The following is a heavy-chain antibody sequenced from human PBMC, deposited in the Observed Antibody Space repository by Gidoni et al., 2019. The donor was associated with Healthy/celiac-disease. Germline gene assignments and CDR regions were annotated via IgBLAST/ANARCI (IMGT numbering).Heavy chain of an antibody. CDR1: GFTFSSYG. CDR2: ISYDGSNK. V-gene: IGHV3-30*18. Sequence: QVQLVESGGGVVQPGRPLRLPCAASGFTFSSYGMHWVRQAPGKGLEWVAVISYDGSNKYYADSVKGRFTISRDNSKNTLYLQMNSLRAEDTAVYYCAKAIMDVWGQGTTVTVSS. CDR3: AKAIMDV. J-gene: IGHJ6*02.